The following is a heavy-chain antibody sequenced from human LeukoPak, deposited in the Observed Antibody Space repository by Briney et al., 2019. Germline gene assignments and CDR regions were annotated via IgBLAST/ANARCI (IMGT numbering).Heavy chain of an antibody. Sequence: GGSLRLSCAASGVKFDDYTMHWVRQAPGKGLEWVSLINWDGSYTYFADSVKGRFTISRDNSKNSLYLQMNTLRTEDTALYYCTKVRQVHSLQLLFDSWGQGTRVTVSS. CDR3: TKVRQVHSLQLLFDS. CDR2: INWDGSYT. D-gene: IGHD1-1*01. CDR1: GVKFDDYT. J-gene: IGHJ4*02. V-gene: IGHV3-43*01.